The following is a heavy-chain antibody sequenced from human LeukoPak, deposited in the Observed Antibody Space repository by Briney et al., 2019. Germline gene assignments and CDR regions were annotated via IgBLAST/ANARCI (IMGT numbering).Heavy chain of an antibody. J-gene: IGHJ4*02. CDR2: ISSSSSYI. CDR3: ARVHGGYDILTGSFDY. CDR1: GFTFSSYS. V-gene: IGHV3-21*01. D-gene: IGHD3-9*01. Sequence: GGSLRLSCAASGFTFSSYSMNWVRQAPGKGLEWVSSISSSSSYIYYADSVKGRFTISRDNAKNSLYLQMNSLRAEDTAVCYCARVHGGYDILTGSFDYWGQGTLVTVSS.